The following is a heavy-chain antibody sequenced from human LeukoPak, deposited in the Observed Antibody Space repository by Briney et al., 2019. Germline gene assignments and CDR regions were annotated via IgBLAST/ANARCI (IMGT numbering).Heavy chain of an antibody. CDR2: IYIGGST. Sequence: PGGSLRLSCAASGFTVSSNYMSWVRHAPGKGLEWGSVIYIGGSTYYADSVKGRFTISRDISKNTLYLQMNSLRTEDTAVYYCARDKSANYYYYAMDVWGQGTTVTVSS. V-gene: IGHV3-66*01. CDR1: GFTVSSNY. CDR3: ARDKSANYYYYAMDV. J-gene: IGHJ6*02. D-gene: IGHD6-13*01.